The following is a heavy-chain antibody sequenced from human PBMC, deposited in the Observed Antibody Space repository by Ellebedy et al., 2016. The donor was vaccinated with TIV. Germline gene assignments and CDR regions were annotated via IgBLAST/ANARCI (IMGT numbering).Heavy chain of an antibody. V-gene: IGHV4-59*12. CDR2: IYYSGST. D-gene: IGHD5-12*01. CDR1: GGSISSYY. Sequence: SETLSLTCTVSGGSISSYYWSWIRQPPGKGLEWIGYIYYSGSTNYNPSLKSRVTISVDKSKNQFSLKLSSVTAADTAVYYCARIGGVATIRAFDYWGQGTLVTVSS. J-gene: IGHJ4*02. CDR3: ARIGGVATIRAFDY.